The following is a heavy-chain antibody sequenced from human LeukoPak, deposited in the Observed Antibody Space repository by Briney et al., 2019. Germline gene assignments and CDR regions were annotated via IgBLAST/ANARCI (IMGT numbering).Heavy chain of an antibody. Sequence: PSETLSLTCAVYGGSFSGYYWSWLRQPPGKGREWIGEINHSGSTNYNPSLKSRVTISVDTSKNQFSLKLSSVTAADTAVYYCARARYYGSGSYYNSYYYYMDVWGKGTTVTVSS. CDR1: GGSFSGYY. CDR3: ARARYYGSGSYYNSYYYYMDV. D-gene: IGHD3-10*01. CDR2: INHSGST. J-gene: IGHJ6*03. V-gene: IGHV4-34*01.